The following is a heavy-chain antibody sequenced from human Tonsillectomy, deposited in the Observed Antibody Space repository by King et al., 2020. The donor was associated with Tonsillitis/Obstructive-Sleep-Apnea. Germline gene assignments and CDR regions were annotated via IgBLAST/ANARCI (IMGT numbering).Heavy chain of an antibody. CDR2: ISWNSGSI. CDR3: AKAQQLVSPPDY. D-gene: IGHD6-13*01. V-gene: IGHV3-9*01. J-gene: IGHJ4*02. CDR1: GFTFDDYA. Sequence: VQLVESGGGLVQPGRSLRLSCAASGFTFDDYAMHWVRQAPGKGLEWVSGISWNSGSIGYADSVKGRFTISRDNAKNSLYLQMNSLRAEDTAFYSCAKAQQLVSPPDYWGQGTLVTVSS.